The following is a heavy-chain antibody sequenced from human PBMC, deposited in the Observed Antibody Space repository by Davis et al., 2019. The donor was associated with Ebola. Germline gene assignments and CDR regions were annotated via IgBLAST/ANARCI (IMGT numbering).Heavy chain of an antibody. V-gene: IGHV3-15*01. J-gene: IGHJ4*02. CDR1: GFTFSSYA. D-gene: IGHD3-10*01. Sequence: GESLKISCAASGFTFSSYAMTWVRQAPGKGLEWVGRIKSKTDGGTTDYAAPVKGRFTISRDDSKNTLYLQMNSLKTEDTAVYYCTAGGYGSGSRGDYWGQGTLVTVSS. CDR3: TAGGYGSGSRGDY. CDR2: IKSKTDGGTT.